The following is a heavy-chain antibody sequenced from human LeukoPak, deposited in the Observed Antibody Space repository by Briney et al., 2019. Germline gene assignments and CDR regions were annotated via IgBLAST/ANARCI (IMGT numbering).Heavy chain of an antibody. CDR3: ARSIDSTTSTLPF. J-gene: IGHJ4*02. V-gene: IGHV5-51*01. Sequence: GESLKISCKGSENSFTNCWIAWVRQMPGKGLEWVGIIYPGDSDTRYSPTFQGQVTISADWSTTTAYLQWSGLKASDTAMYYCARSIDSTTSTLPFWGQGTLVTVSS. CDR2: IYPGDSDT. D-gene: IGHD5-24*01. CDR1: ENSFTNCW.